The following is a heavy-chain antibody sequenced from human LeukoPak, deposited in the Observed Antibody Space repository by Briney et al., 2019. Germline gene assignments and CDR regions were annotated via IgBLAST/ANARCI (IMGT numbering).Heavy chain of an antibody. CDR3: ARERIAAVLYWFDP. V-gene: IGHV4-4*07. D-gene: IGHD6-25*01. CDR1: GGSISSYY. CDR2: IYTSGST. J-gene: IGHJ5*02. Sequence: PSETLSLTCTVSGGSISSYYWSWIRQPAGKGLEWIGRIYTSGSTNYNPSLKSRVTMSVDTSKNQFSLKLSSVTAADTAVYYCARERIAAVLYWFDPWGQGTLVTVSS.